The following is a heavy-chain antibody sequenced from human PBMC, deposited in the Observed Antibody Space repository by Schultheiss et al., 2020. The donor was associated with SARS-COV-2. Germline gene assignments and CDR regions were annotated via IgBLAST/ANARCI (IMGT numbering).Heavy chain of an antibody. J-gene: IGHJ6*02. Sequence: ASVKVSCKASGYTFTSYGISWVRQAPGQGLEWMGWISAYNGNTNYAQKLQGRVTMTTDTSTSTAYMELRSLRSDDTAVYYCARDREDIVVVVAPTPYYGMDVWGQGTTVTVSS. CDR3: ARDREDIVVVVAPTPYYGMDV. D-gene: IGHD2-15*01. V-gene: IGHV1-18*01. CDR1: GYTFTSYG. CDR2: ISAYNGNT.